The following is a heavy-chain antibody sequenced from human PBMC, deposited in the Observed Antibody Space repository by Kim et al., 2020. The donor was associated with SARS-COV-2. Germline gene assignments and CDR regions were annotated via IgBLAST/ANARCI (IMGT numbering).Heavy chain of an antibody. D-gene: IGHD2-2*01. J-gene: IGHJ4*02. Sequence: KGRFTISRDNAKNSLYLQMNSLRAEDTAVYYCARDGCSSTSCYGGYYFDYWGQGTLVTVSS. V-gene: IGHV3-11*06. CDR3: ARDGCSSTSCYGGYYFDY.